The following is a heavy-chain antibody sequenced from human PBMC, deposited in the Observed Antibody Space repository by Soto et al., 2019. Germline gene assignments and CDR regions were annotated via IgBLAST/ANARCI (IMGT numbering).Heavy chain of an antibody. V-gene: IGHV1-69*08. D-gene: IGHD2-2*01. CDR2: IIPMLRLV. CDR3: AREGVVTAAVGAFDI. J-gene: IGHJ3*02. CDR1: GGTFSSYT. Sequence: QVQLVQSGAEVKKPGSSVKVSCKVSGGTFSSYTISWVRQAPGQGLEWMGRIIPMLRLVNYAQKFQGRVTITADKSTSTAYMELSSLKSDDTAVYYCAREGVVTAAVGAFDIWVQGTMVTVSS.